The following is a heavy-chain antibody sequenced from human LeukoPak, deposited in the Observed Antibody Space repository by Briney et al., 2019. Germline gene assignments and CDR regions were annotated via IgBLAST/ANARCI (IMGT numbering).Heavy chain of an antibody. CDR1: GYTFTGYY. D-gene: IGHD3-10*01. CDR3: AREQSYYGSGSSNWFDP. J-gene: IGHJ5*02. CDR2: INPNSGGT. Sequence: GASVKVSCKASGYTFTGYYMHWVRQAPGQGLEWMGWINPNSGGTNYAQKFQGRVTMTRDTSISTAYMELSRLRSDDTAVYYCAREQSYYGSGSSNWFDPWGQGTLVTVSS. V-gene: IGHV1-2*02.